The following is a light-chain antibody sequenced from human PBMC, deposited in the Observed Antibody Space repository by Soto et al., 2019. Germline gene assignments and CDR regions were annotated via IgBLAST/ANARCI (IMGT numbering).Light chain of an antibody. J-gene: IGKJ1*01. CDR3: QQYYTTPWT. CDR1: QSVLYSSNNKNY. CDR2: WAS. Sequence: DIVMTQSPDSLAVCLGERATINCKSSQSVLYSSNNKNYLAWYQQKPGQPPKALIYWASTRESGVPDRFSGSGSGTDFTLNISSLQAEDVAVYYCQQYYTTPWTFGQGTKVDIK. V-gene: IGKV4-1*01.